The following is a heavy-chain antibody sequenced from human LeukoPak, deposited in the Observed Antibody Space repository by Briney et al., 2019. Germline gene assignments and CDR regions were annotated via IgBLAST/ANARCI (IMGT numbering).Heavy chain of an antibody. CDR1: GGSISSSSYY. CDR3: ARCLLSEVFDY. CDR2: IYYSGST. V-gene: IGHV4-39*01. Sequence: PSETLSLTCTVSGGSISSSSYYWGWIRQPPGKGLEWIGSIYYSGSTYYNPSLKSRVTISVDTSKNQFSLKLSSVTAADMAVYYCARCLLSEVFDYWGQGTLVTVSS. D-gene: IGHD5/OR15-5a*01. J-gene: IGHJ4*02.